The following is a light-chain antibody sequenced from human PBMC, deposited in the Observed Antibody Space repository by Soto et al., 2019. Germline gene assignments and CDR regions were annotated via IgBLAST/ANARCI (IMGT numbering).Light chain of an antibody. CDR2: GAY. CDR3: QQYNNWPSGFT. V-gene: IGKV3-15*01. CDR1: QSVSSN. Sequence: EIVMTQSPATLSVSPGERATLSCRASQSVSSNLAWYQQKPGQAPRLLIYGAYTRATGIPARFSGSGSGTEFTLTISSLQSEDFAVYYCQQYNNWPSGFTFGPGTKVDIK. J-gene: IGKJ3*01.